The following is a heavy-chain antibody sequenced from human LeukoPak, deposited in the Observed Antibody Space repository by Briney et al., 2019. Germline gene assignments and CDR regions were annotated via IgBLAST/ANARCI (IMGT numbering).Heavy chain of an antibody. CDR1: GYTFTSYD. J-gene: IGHJ5*02. D-gene: IGHD6-19*01. Sequence: ASVKVSCKASGYTFTSYDINWVRQATGQGLEWMGWMNSNNGNTGYAQKFQGRVIMTRDTSISTAYMELSSLRSEDTAVHYCARATSGWYNWFDPWGQGTLVTVSS. CDR2: MNSNNGNT. CDR3: ARATSGWYNWFDP. V-gene: IGHV1-8*01.